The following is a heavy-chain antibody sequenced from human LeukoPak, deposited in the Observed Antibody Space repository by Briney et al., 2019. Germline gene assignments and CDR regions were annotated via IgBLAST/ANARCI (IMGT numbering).Heavy chain of an antibody. Sequence: SETLSLTCTVSGGSISSYYWSWIRQPAGKGLEWVGRIYTSGSTTYNASLKSRVTMSVDTSKNQFSLQLSSVTAADTAVYYCARVVSIGVLAATNRWFDYGMDVWGQGTTVTVSS. CDR2: IYTSGST. CDR1: GGSISSYY. D-gene: IGHD2-15*01. J-gene: IGHJ6*02. V-gene: IGHV4-4*07. CDR3: ARVVSIGVLAATNRWFDYGMDV.